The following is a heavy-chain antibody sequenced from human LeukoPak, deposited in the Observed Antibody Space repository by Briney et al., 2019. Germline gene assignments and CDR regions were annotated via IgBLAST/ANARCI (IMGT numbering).Heavy chain of an antibody. CDR1: GFTFSSYS. D-gene: IGHD6-19*01. J-gene: IGHJ4*02. V-gene: IGHV3-48*04. CDR2: ISSSSSTI. CDR3: ATNSIAVAGTFDY. Sequence: PGGSLRLSCAASGFTFSSYSMNWVRQAPGKGLEWVSYISSSSSTIYYADSVKGRFTISRDNAKNSLYLQMNSLRAEDTAVYYCATNSIAVAGTFDYWGQGTLVTVSS.